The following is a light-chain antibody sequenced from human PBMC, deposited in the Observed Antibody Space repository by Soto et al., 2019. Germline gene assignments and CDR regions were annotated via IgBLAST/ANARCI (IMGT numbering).Light chain of an antibody. CDR2: EVN. V-gene: IGLV2-8*01. CDR3: SSYAGNNNVL. CDR1: SSNVGDYKF. J-gene: IGLJ2*01. Sequence: QSALTQPPSASGSPGQSVTISCTGASSNVGDYKFVSWYQQHPGKAPKLLMYEVNRRPSGVPDRFSGSKSGNTASLTVSGLQAEDEAEYYCSSYAGNNNVLFGGGTKLTVL.